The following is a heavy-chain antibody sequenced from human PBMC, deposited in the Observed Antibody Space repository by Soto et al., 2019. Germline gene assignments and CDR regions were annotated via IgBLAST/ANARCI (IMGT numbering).Heavy chain of an antibody. V-gene: IGHV3-21*01. CDR3: VRAGYCDSTSCFGPIWFEL. J-gene: IGHJ5*02. CDR1: GFTFSSYS. D-gene: IGHD2-2*01. CDR2: ISSSSSYI. Sequence: GGSLRLSCAASGFTFSSYSMNWVRQAPGKGLEWVSSISSSSSYIYYADSVKGRFTISRDNSKNTLYLQMSSLRTEDTAFYYCVRAGYCDSTSCFGPIWFELWGQGTLVTGPS.